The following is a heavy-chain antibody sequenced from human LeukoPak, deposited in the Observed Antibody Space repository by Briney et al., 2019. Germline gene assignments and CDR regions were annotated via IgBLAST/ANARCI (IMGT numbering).Heavy chain of an antibody. Sequence: ASVKVSCKASGYTFTSYGISWVRQAPGQGLEWMGWISAYNGNTNYAQKLQGRVTMTTDTSTSTAYMELRSLRSDDTAVYYCARENDYVWGSYRSNFDYWGQGTPVTVSS. CDR3: ARENDYVWGSYRSNFDY. D-gene: IGHD3-16*02. CDR1: GYTFTSYG. V-gene: IGHV1-18*01. CDR2: ISAYNGNT. J-gene: IGHJ4*02.